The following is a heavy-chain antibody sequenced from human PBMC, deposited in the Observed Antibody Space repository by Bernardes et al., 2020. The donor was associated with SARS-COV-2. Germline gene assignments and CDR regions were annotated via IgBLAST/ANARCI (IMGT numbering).Heavy chain of an antibody. CDR3: ARVYGDYVYWFDP. CDR2: MNPNSGNT. Sequence: ASVKVSCKASGYTFTSYDINWVRQATGQGLEWMGWMNPNSGNTNYAQKLQGRVTMTTDTSTSTAYMELRSLRSDDTAVYYCARVYGDYVYWFDPWGQGTLVTVSS. V-gene: IGHV1-18*01. CDR1: GYTFTSYD. J-gene: IGHJ5*02. D-gene: IGHD4-17*01.